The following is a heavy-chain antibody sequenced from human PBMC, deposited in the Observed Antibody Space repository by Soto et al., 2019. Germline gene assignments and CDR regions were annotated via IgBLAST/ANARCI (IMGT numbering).Heavy chain of an antibody. CDR1: GFTLSAYW. CDR3: ALYVSPGSSSLYLEGFDI. J-gene: IGHJ3*02. V-gene: IGHV3-7*05. D-gene: IGHD6-13*01. CDR2: INRDGTKK. Sequence: EVQLEESGGDWVQPGGSLRLSCAASGFTLSAYWLTWVRQAQGKGLVWVANINRDGTKKSYLDSVRGRFTISRDNVGNSLYLQMNRLRAADTPVKYFALYVSPGSSSLYLEGFDIWGQGTMVTVSS.